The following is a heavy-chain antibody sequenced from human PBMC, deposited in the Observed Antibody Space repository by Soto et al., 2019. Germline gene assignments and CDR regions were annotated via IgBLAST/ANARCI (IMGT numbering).Heavy chain of an antibody. J-gene: IGHJ4*02. V-gene: IGHV1-18*01. CDR2: ISAYKGNT. CDR1: GYTFTSYG. Sequence: QVQLVQSGAEVKKPGASVKVSCKASGYTFTSYGISWVRQAPGQGLEWMGWISAYKGNTKFEQKRQGRVTMTTDTATSTAYRALRSMRSDDTAVYYCAREPNYFDCWGQGTLVTVSS. CDR3: AREPNYFDC.